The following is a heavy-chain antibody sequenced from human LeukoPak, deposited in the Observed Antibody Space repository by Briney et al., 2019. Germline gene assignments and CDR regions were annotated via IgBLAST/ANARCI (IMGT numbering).Heavy chain of an antibody. Sequence: ASVKVSCKASGYIFTGYYMHWVRQAPGQGLEWMGWINPNSGGTNYAQKFQGRVTMTRDTAISTAYMELSRLRSDDTAVYYCARAGAFYDSDSYSDYWGRGTLVTVSS. D-gene: IGHD3-22*01. V-gene: IGHV1-2*02. CDR2: INPNSGGT. CDR1: GYIFTGYY. J-gene: IGHJ4*02. CDR3: ARAGAFYDSDSYSDY.